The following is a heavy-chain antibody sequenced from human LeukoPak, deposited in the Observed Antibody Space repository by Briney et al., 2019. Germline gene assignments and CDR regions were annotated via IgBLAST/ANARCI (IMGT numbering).Heavy chain of an antibody. J-gene: IGHJ4*02. Sequence: SETLSLTCTVSGGSISSYYWSWIRQPAGKGLEWIGRIYTSGSTNYNPSLKSRVTMSVDTSKNQFSLKLSSVTAADTAVYYCAREGYDYYDSSGYLFDYWGQGTLVTVSS. CDR3: AREGYDYYDSSGYLFDY. D-gene: IGHD3-22*01. CDR1: GGSISSYY. CDR2: IYTSGST. V-gene: IGHV4-4*07.